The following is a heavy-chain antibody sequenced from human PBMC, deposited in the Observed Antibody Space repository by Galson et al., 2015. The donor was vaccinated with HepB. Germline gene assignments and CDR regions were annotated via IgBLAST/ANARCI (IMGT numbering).Heavy chain of an antibody. V-gene: IGHV3-23*01. CDR3: AKEVQYYDFWSGYYTGDEALQH. J-gene: IGHJ1*01. CDR1: GFTFSSYA. CDR2: ISGSGGST. Sequence: SLRLSCAASGFTFSSYAMSWVRQAPGKGLEWVSAISGSGGSTYYADSVKGRFTISRDNSKNTLYLQMNSLRAEDTAVYYCAKEVQYYDFWSGYYTGDEALQHWGQGTLVTVSS. D-gene: IGHD3-3*01.